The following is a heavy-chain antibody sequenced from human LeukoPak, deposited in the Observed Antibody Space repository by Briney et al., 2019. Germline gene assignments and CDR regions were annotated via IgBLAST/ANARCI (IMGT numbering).Heavy chain of an antibody. V-gene: IGHV4-34*01. D-gene: IGHD3-16*02. Sequence: SETLSLTCAVYGXSFSGYYWSWIRQPPGKGLEWIGEINHSGSTNYNPSLKSRVTISVDTSKNQFSLKLSSVTAADTAVYYCARLWDDYVWGSYRLSLDYWGQGTLVTVSS. CDR2: INHSGST. CDR1: GXSFSGYY. J-gene: IGHJ4*02. CDR3: ARLWDDYVWGSYRLSLDY.